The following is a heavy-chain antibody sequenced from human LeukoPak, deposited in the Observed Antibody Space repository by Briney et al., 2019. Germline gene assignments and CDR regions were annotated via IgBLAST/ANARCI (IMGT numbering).Heavy chain of an antibody. CDR3: ARRTSYVLGWFDP. CDR1: GGSFSGYY. J-gene: IGHJ5*02. CDR2: INHSGST. D-gene: IGHD1-14*01. V-gene: IGHV4-34*01. Sequence: SETLSLTCAVYGGSFSGYYSSWIGQPPGKGLEWIGEINHSGSTNYNPSLKSRVTISVDTSKNQFSLKLSSVTAADTAVYYCARRTSYVLGWFDPWGQGTLVTVSS.